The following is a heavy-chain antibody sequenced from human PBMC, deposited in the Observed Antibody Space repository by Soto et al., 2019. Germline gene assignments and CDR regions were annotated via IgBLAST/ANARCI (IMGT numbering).Heavy chain of an antibody. CDR3: ARVPLCSGGSCYSDYYYYMDV. CDR1: GFTFSNSW. CDR2: IKEDGSEK. J-gene: IGHJ6*03. V-gene: IGHV3-7*02. Sequence: GSLRLSCAASGFTFSNSWMTWVRQAPGKGLEWVANIKEDGSEKYYVGSVKGRFSISRDNAKNSLYLQMDSLRAEDTAVYYCARVPLCSGGSCYSDYYYYMDVWGKGTTVTV. D-gene: IGHD2-15*01.